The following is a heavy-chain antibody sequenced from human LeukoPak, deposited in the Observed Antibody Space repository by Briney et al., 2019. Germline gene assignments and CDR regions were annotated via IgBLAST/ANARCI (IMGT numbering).Heavy chain of an antibody. CDR3: AKRGVEIRVILVGFHKEAYYFDS. D-gene: IGHD3-22*01. J-gene: IGHJ4*02. Sequence: PGGSLRLSSAVSGITLSNYGMSWVCQAPGKGLEWVAGISVSGGRTNYADSVKGAFTISRDNPKTTLYLQMNSLRAEDTAVYSCAKRGVEIRVILVGFHKEAYYFDSWGQGALVTVSS. CDR1: GITLSNYG. V-gene: IGHV3-23*01. CDR2: ISVSGGRT.